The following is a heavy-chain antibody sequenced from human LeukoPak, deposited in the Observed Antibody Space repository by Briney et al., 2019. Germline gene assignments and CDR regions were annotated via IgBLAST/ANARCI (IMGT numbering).Heavy chain of an antibody. J-gene: IGHJ4*02. Sequence: ASVKVSCKASGYTFTDYYMDWVRQAPGQGIEWMGWINPNSGGTNYAQQFQGRVTMSRDTSNSTAYMELSRLRSDDTAVYYCARDGPRGDVDYWGQGTLVTVSS. D-gene: IGHD3-10*01. CDR3: ARDGPRGDVDY. CDR2: INPNSGGT. V-gene: IGHV1-2*02. CDR1: GYTFTDYY.